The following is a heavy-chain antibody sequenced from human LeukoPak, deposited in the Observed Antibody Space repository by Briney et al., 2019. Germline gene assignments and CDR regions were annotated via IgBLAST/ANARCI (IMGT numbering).Heavy chain of an antibody. CDR3: ARVMGGELPDYYYYYGMDV. D-gene: IGHD1-26*01. CDR2: IYSGGST. CDR1: GFTVSTNY. J-gene: IGHJ6*02. V-gene: IGHV3-66*01. Sequence: GGSLRLSCAASGFTVSTNYMTWVRQAPGKGLEWVSVIYSGGSTYYADSVRGRFTISRDDFKNMLYLQMNSLRAEDTAVYYCARVMGGELPDYYYYYGMDVWGQGTTVTVSS.